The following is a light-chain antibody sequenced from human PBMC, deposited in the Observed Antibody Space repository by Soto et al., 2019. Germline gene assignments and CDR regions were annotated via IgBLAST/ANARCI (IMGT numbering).Light chain of an antibody. Sequence: QSVLTQAPSVSGAPGQKSTMSCTGSSSNVGAGYDVHWYQQIPGAAPRLLIYADNNRPSGVPDRFSASKSGTSASLAITGLXGEDEANYYCQSYDTSLSGVMFGAGTQLTVL. CDR3: QSYDTSLSGVM. V-gene: IGLV1-40*01. CDR1: SSNVGAGYD. J-gene: IGLJ3*02. CDR2: ADN.